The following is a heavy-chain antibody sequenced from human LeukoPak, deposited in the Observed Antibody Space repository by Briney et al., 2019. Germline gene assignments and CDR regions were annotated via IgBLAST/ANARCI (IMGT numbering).Heavy chain of an antibody. CDR3: AKQGVGNTWHYFDS. D-gene: IGHD3-10*01. CDR2: ISGGGDTT. Sequence: GGSLRLSCAASGFTFSSCSTSWVRQAPGKGLEWVSVISGGGDTTYYADSVQGRFTISRDNSKNTLYVQMNSLRTEDTAVYYCAKQGVGNTWHYFDSWGQGTLVTVSS. J-gene: IGHJ4*02. V-gene: IGHV3-23*01. CDR1: GFTFSSCS.